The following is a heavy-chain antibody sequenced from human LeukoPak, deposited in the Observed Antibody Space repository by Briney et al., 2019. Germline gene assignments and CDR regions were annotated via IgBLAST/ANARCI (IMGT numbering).Heavy chain of an antibody. D-gene: IGHD6-6*01. V-gene: IGHV1-2*02. CDR3: ARESFYGSSAPSDY. J-gene: IGHJ4*02. Sequence: ASVKVSCKASGYTFTGYYMHWVRHAPGQGLEWMGWINPNSGGTNYAQKFQGRVTMTRDTSISTAYMELSRLRSDDTAVYYCARESFYGSSAPSDYWGQGTLVTVSS. CDR2: INPNSGGT. CDR1: GYTFTGYY.